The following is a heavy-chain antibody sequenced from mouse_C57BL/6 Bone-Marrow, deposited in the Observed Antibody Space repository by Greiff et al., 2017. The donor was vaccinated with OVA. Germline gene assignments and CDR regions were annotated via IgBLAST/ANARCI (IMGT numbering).Heavy chain of an antibody. Sequence: EVNVVESGGGLVQSGRSLRLSCATSGFTFSDFYMEWVRQAPGKGLEWIAASRNKANDYTTEYSASVKGRFIVSRDTSQSILYLQMNAQRAEDTAMYYCARDNWDWYFDVWGTGTTVTVSS. V-gene: IGHV7-1*01. CDR2: SRNKANDYTT. CDR3: ARDNWDWYFDV. CDR1: GFTFSDFY. J-gene: IGHJ1*03. D-gene: IGHD4-1*01.